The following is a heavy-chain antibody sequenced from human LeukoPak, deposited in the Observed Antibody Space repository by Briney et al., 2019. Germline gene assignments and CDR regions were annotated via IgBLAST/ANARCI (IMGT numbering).Heavy chain of an antibody. CDR2: INPDIGGT. V-gene: IGHV1-2*02. CDR3: ARAQGYCSSTSCYSFDY. J-gene: IGHJ4*02. D-gene: IGHD2-2*01. CDR1: GYTFTGDY. Sequence: ASVKVSCKASGYTFTGDYMHLVRQAPGQGLEWMGWINPDIGGTNYAQKFQGRVTMRRVRSIRTAYMWLSMLISADTAVYYCARAQGYCSSTSCYSFDYWGQGTLVTVSS.